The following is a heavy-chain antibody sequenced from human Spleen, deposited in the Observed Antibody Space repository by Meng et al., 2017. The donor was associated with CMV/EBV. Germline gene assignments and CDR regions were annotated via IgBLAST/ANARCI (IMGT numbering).Heavy chain of an antibody. V-gene: IGHV4-39*07. CDR1: GGSISSSSHY. J-gene: IGHJ4*02. CDR2: IYYSGRT. CDR3: ARAAARTIFDH. Sequence: SETLSLTCTVSGGSISSSSHYWGWIRQPPGKGLEWIGSIYYSGRTHYSPSLKSRVTISVDTSKNQFSLKVSSVTAADTAVYYCARAAARTIFDHWGQGTLVTVSS. D-gene: IGHD6-6*01.